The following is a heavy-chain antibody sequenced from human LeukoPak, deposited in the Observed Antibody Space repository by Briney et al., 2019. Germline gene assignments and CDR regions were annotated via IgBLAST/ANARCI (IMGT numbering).Heavy chain of an antibody. CDR2: INPNSGGT. CDR1: GYTFTGYY. Sequence: ASVKVSCKASGYTFTGYYMHWVRQVPGQGLEWMGWINPNSGGTKYAQKFQGRVTMTRDTSISTAYMELSRLRSDDTAVYYCTRDRSGAGTPIDYWGQGTLVTVSS. V-gene: IGHV1-2*02. CDR3: TRDRSGAGTPIDY. J-gene: IGHJ4*02. D-gene: IGHD6-19*01.